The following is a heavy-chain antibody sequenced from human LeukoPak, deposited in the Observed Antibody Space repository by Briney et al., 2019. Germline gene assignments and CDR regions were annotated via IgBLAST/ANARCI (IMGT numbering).Heavy chain of an antibody. Sequence: GGSLRLSCAASGFTFSSYWMNWVRQAPGKGLEWVSSISSSSSYIYYADSVKGRFTISRDNAKNSLYLQMNSLRAEDTAVYYCARDLGDTYAFDIWGQGTMVTVSS. CDR1: GFTFSSYW. CDR3: ARDLGDTYAFDI. D-gene: IGHD3-16*01. J-gene: IGHJ3*02. V-gene: IGHV3-21*01. CDR2: ISSSSSYI.